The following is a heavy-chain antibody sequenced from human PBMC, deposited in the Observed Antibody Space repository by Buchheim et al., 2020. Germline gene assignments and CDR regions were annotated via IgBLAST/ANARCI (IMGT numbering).Heavy chain of an antibody. D-gene: IGHD2-15*01. J-gene: IGHJ4*02. V-gene: IGHV4-34*01. CDR2: INNSGST. CDR1: GGSFSGYY. CDR3: ARGRLLRRYCSGGSCADNDY. Sequence: QVQLQQWGAGLLKPSETLSLTCAVYGGSFSGYYWSWIRQPPGKGLEWIGEINNSGSTNYNPSLKSRVTISVDTSKNQFSLKLSSVTAADTAVYYCARGRLLRRYCSGGSCADNDYWGQGTL.